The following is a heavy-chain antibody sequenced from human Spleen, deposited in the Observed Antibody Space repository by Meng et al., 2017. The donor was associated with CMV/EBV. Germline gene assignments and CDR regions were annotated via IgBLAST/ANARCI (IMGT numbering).Heavy chain of an antibody. CDR2: INPSGGST. CDR3: ARVPSTYSPEGDY. Sequence: ASVKVSCKASGLTFTGYYMHWVRQAPGQGLEWMGIINPSGGSTSYAQKFQGRVTMTRDTSTSTVYMELSSLRSDDTAVYYCARVPSTYSPEGDYWGQGTLVTVSS. D-gene: IGHD2-15*01. V-gene: IGHV1-46*01. CDR1: GLTFTGYY. J-gene: IGHJ4*02.